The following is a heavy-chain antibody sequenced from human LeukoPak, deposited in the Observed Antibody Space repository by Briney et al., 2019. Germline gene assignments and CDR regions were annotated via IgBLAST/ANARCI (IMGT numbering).Heavy chain of an antibody. D-gene: IGHD1-14*01. CDR1: GFTFNNYA. V-gene: IGHV3-23*01. Sequence: GGSLRLPCAASGFTFNNYAMNWIRQAPGKGLEWVSVISGSGGTTYYADSVKGRFTISRDSSKNTLYLQMNSLRAEDTAVYYCAKVPGGGLYYDGMDVWGQGTTVTVSS. CDR2: ISGSGGTT. CDR3: AKVPGGGLYYDGMDV. J-gene: IGHJ6*02.